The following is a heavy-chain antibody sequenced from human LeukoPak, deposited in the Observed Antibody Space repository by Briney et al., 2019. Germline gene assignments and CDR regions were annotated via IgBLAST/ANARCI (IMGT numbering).Heavy chain of an antibody. J-gene: IGHJ4*02. CDR2: INHSGST. CDR3: ARHMPWELPPGAYDY. Sequence: PSETLSLTCAVYGGSFSGYYWSWIRQPPGKGLEWIGEINHSGSTNYNPSLKSRVTISVDTSKNQFSLKLSSVTAAGTAVYFCARHMPWELPPGAYDYWGQGSLVTVSS. CDR1: GGSFSGYY. V-gene: IGHV4-34*01. D-gene: IGHD1-26*01.